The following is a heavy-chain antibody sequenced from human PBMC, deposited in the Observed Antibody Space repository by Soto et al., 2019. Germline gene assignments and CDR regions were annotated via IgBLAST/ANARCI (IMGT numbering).Heavy chain of an antibody. CDR1: GFSFSSYA. V-gene: IGHV3-23*01. CDR2: FSDGGSNT. Sequence: EVQLLESGGGWVQPGGSLRLSCAASGFSFSSYAMNWVLHAPGKGLECVSAFSDGGSNTYYTDSVKGRFTIPRDISKNNVFLQMNSLRDEDTAVYYGAILDSSTWYTGYYFDYGGQGTLDTVSS. J-gene: IGHJ4*02. D-gene: IGHD6-13*01. CDR3: AILDSSTWYTGYYFDY.